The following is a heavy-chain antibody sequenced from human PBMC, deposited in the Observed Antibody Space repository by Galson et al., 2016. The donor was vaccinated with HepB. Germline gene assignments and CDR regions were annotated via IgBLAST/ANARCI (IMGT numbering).Heavy chain of an antibody. CDR3: VEQRKGAPYGMDV. Sequence: CAISEDSVSSNSAAWNWIRQSPSRGLEWLGRTYYRSKWYNDYAVSVKSRIIVNPDTSKNQFSLQLNSVTPEDTAVYYCVEQRKGAPYGMDVWGQGTTVTVSS. J-gene: IGHJ6*02. D-gene: IGHD1/OR15-1a*01. CDR2: TYYRSKWYN. V-gene: IGHV6-1*01. CDR1: EDSVSSNSAA.